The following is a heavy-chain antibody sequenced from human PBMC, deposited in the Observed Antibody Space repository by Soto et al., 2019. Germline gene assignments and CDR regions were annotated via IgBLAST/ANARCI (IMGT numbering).Heavy chain of an antibody. CDR2: IYHSGSP. CDR3: ARKPDVATAKVGGGYVFDV. J-gene: IGHJ3*01. CDR1: SGSIFTTNW. V-gene: IGHV4-4*02. D-gene: IGHD3-16*01. Sequence: QVQLQESGPGLVKPSGTLSLTCAASSGSIFTTNWWSWVRQSPGRGLQWIGDIYHSGSPKYNPSLKIRVRISIDKSKGRFFLNLTSVTAADTAVYYCARKPDVATAKVGGGYVFDVWGQGTMVTVSS.